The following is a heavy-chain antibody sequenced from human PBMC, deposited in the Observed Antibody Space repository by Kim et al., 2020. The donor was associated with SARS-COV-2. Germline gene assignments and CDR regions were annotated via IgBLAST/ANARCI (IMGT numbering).Heavy chain of an antibody. V-gene: IGHV4-39*01. CDR2: IYYSGST. D-gene: IGHD6-19*01. J-gene: IGHJ4*02. CDR1: GGSISSSSYY. CDR3: ARHSSREWLVGGGFDY. Sequence: SETLSLTCTVSGGSISSSSYYWGWIRQPPGKGLEWIGSIYYSGSTYYNPSLKSRVTISVDTSKNQFSLKLSSVTAADTAVYYCARHSSREWLVGGGFDYWGQGTLVTVSS.